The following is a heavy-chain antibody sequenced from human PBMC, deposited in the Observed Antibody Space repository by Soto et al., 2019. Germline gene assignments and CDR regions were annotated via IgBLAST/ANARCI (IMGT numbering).Heavy chain of an antibody. V-gene: IGHV4-34*01. CDR1: GGSFSSYY. D-gene: IGHD3-3*01. CDR2: INHSGST. J-gene: IGHJ5*02. CDR3: ARGDPQFREWLLFSEYFNP. Sequence: SSETLSLTCAVYGGSFSSYYWSWIRQPPGKGLEWIGVINHSGSTNYDPSLKSRVTISIDTSKNQVSLTLSSVTAADTAVYYCARGDPQFREWLLFSEYFNPWGKGPLVTAS.